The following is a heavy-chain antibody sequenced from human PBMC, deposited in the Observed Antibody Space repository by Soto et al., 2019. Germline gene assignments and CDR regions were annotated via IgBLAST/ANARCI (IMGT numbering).Heavy chain of an antibody. J-gene: IGHJ3*02. Sequence: PVRALRVSCSPSLFTFSNAWMSLVLQTPGKWLEWVCRIKSKTDGGTTDYAAPVKGRFTISRDDSKNTLYLQMNSLKTEDTAVYYCTTDHPKAAFDIWGQGTMVTVSS. V-gene: IGHV3-15*01. CDR2: IKSKTDGGTT. CDR3: TTDHPKAAFDI. CDR1: LFTFSNAW.